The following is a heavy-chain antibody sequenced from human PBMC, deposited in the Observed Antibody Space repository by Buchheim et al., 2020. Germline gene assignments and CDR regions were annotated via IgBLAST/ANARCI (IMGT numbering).Heavy chain of an antibody. Sequence: QLVESGGGLVQPGGSLRLSCAASGLYFSSHWMHWVRPAPGEGLVLVTLIRGDGTLSYYAAAVKGRFTISSDNADKPLFLQMSSLTVDDTAVYFCADVHVNVWGQGT. CDR2: IRGDGTLS. CDR1: GLYFSSHW. J-gene: IGHJ4*02. D-gene: IGHD6-6*01. CDR3: ADVHVNV. V-gene: IGHV3-74*01.